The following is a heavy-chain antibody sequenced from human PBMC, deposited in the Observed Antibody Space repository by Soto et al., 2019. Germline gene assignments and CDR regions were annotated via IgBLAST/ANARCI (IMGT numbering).Heavy chain of an antibody. CDR3: ARGYCTTTICDPWFDP. CDR1: GYAFTSYW. V-gene: IGHV5-51*01. CDR2: IYPGDSDT. Sequence: GESLKISCQASGYAFTSYWIAWVRQIPGRGLEWMGIIYPGDSDTRYSPSFQGQVTISADKSITTAYLQWNSLEASDTAMYYCARGYCTTTICDPWFDPWGQGTLATAS. D-gene: IGHD2-2*01. J-gene: IGHJ5*02.